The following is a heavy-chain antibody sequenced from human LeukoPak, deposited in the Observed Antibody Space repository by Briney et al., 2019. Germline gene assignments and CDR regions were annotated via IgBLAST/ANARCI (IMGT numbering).Heavy chain of an antibody. Sequence: SETLSLTCTVSGGSISSYYWGWIRQPPGKGLEWIGSIYYSGSTYYNPSLKSRVTISVDTSKNQFSLKLSSVTAADTAVYYCANQYYDFWSGPYYYYYYMDVWGKGTTVTVSS. CDR2: IYYSGST. CDR3: ANQYYDFWSGPYYYYYYMDV. V-gene: IGHV4-39*01. D-gene: IGHD3-3*01. CDR1: GGSISSYY. J-gene: IGHJ6*03.